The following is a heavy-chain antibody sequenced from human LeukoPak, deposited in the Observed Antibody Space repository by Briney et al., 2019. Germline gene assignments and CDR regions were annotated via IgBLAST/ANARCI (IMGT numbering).Heavy chain of an antibody. CDR1: GSALEAFA. CDR2: IRRRAYGGAA. Sequence: GGSRDSSGKPPGSALEAFAWGWSGQPAGKGLEWVGFIRRRAYGGAAEYAASVKGRFIISRDDSKGIAYLQMNSPKTEDTAVYYCSRNGLVDFDYWGQGSRVIVSP. V-gene: IGHV3-49*03. J-gene: IGHJ4*02. CDR3: SRNGLVDFDY.